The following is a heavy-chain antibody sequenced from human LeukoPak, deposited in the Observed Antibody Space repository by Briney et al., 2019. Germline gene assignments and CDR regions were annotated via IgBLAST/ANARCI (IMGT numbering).Heavy chain of an antibody. CDR3: ARQTGSGLFILP. V-gene: IGHV4-39*01. CDR1: GVSISSSNSY. J-gene: IGHJ4*02. Sequence: SETLSLTCTVSGVSISSSNSYWGWIRQPPGKGLEWIGSIYYSGNTCYNASLKSQVSISIDTSKNQFSLRLTSVTAADTAVYYCARQTGSGLFILPGGQGTLVTVSS. CDR2: IYYSGNT. D-gene: IGHD3/OR15-3a*01.